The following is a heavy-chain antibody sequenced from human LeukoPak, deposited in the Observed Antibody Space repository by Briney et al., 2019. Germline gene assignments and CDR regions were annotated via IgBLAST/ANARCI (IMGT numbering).Heavy chain of an antibody. CDR1: GFTFSSYA. V-gene: IGHV3-30-3*01. J-gene: IGHJ4*02. Sequence: GGSLRLSCAASGFTFSSYAMHWVRQAPGKGLEWVAVISYDGSNKYYADSVKGRFSISRDNSKNTLYLQMNSLRAEDTAVYYCARQGYSYGLDYWGQGTLVTVSS. CDR3: ARQGYSYGLDY. CDR2: ISYDGSNK. D-gene: IGHD5-18*01.